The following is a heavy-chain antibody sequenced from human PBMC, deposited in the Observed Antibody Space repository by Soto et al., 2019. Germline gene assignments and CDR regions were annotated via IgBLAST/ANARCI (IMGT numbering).Heavy chain of an antibody. CDR2: TYYRGTT. CDR1: GDSITSNSYF. Sequence: QLQLQESGPGLVKPSETLSLTCTVSGDSITSNSYFWAWFRHPPGKGLEWIGSTYYRGTTYYNASLKSRVTISVDRSKNQFSLKLSSVTAADTAVYYCARHFSVDYFDYWGQGALVTVSS. J-gene: IGHJ4*02. CDR3: ARHFSVDYFDY. V-gene: IGHV4-39*01.